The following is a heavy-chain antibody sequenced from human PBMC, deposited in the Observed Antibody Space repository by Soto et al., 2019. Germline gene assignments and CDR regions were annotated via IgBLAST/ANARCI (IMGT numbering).Heavy chain of an antibody. Sequence: QVQLVQSGAEVKKPGSSVKVSCKASGGTFSSYAISWVRQAPGQGLEWMGGIIPIFGTANYAQKFQGRVTITADESTSTAYMELSSLRSEDTAVYYCARAYIAARPGSDYYYVMDVWGQGTTVTVSS. CDR2: IIPIFGTA. D-gene: IGHD6-6*01. CDR3: ARAYIAARPGSDYYYVMDV. V-gene: IGHV1-69*01. J-gene: IGHJ6*02. CDR1: GGTFSSYA.